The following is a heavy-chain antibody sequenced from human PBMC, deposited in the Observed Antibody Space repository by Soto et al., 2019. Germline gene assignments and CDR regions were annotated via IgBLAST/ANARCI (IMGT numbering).Heavy chain of an antibody. CDR1: GGSISSSNW. D-gene: IGHD3-16*01. CDR3: ARERRVGGHSYYGLDV. V-gene: IGHV4-4*02. J-gene: IGHJ6*02. CDR2: IYHSGTT. Sequence: SETLSLTCAVSGGSISSSNWWSWVRKPPGKGLEWIGEIYHSGTTNYNPSLKSRVIILVDKSKNQFSLKLSSVTAADPAEYYCARERRVGGHSYYGLDVWGQGTTVTVSS.